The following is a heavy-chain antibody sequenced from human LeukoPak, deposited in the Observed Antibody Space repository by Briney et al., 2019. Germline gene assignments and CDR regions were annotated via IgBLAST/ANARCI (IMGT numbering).Heavy chain of an antibody. V-gene: IGHV3-21*01. D-gene: IGHD5-24*01. CDR3: ARDQSEMATTFDY. J-gene: IGHJ4*02. CDR2: IGSSSSYIDYT. Sequence: GGSLRLSCAASGFTFSSYRMNWVRQAPGKGPEWVSSIGSSSSYIDYTDYADSVKGRFTISRDNAKNSLYLLMNSLRAEDTAVYYCARDQSEMATTFDYWGQGTLVTVSS. CDR1: GFTFSSYR.